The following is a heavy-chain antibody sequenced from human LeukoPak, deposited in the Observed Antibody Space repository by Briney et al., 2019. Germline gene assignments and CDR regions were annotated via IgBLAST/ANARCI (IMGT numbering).Heavy chain of an antibody. D-gene: IGHD3-22*01. CDR1: GFTFSSYA. CDR3: AKGPYYYDSSGYSDY. J-gene: IGHJ4*02. Sequence: GGSLRLSCAASGFTFSSYAMSWVRQAPGKGLEWVAVISYDGSNKYYADSVKGRFTISRDNSKNTLYLQMNSLRAEDTAVYYCAKGPYYYDSSGYSDYWGQGTLVTVSS. CDR2: ISYDGSNK. V-gene: IGHV3-30*18.